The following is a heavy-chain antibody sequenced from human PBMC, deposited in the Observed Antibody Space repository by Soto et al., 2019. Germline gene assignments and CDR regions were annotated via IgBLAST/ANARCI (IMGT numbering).Heavy chain of an antibody. D-gene: IGHD3-16*01. CDR2: MNEDGTTI. CDR3: APDLGGPQGS. Sequence: EVQLVESGGGLVQPGGSLRLSCAASGFTFSNYWMHWVRQGPGKGLVWVSRMNEDGTTIDYADSVKGRFTISRDNANSSRYSNMDSLSAQDTAVYYCAPDLGGPQGSWGKGTLVTVSS. J-gene: IGHJ5*02. CDR1: GFTFSNYW. V-gene: IGHV3-74*01.